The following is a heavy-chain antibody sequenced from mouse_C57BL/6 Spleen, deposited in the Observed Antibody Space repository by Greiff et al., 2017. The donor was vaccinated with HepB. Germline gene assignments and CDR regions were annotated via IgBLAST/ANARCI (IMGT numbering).Heavy chain of an antibody. CDR1: GYTFTSYW. Sequence: QVQLQQSGAELVKPGASVKLSCKASGYTFTSYWMHWVKQRPGQGLEWIGMIHPNSGSTNYNEKFKSKATLTVDKSSSTAYMQLSSLTSEDSAVYYCASVYGNYVWFAYWGQGTLVTVSA. CDR2: IHPNSGST. D-gene: IGHD2-1*01. CDR3: ASVYGNYVWFAY. J-gene: IGHJ3*01. V-gene: IGHV1-64*01.